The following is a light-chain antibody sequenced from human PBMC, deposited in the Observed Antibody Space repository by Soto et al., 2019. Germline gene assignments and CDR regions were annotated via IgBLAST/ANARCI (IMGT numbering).Light chain of an antibody. J-gene: IGKJ1*01. CDR1: QGISSY. V-gene: IGKV1-8*01. CDR3: QQYYSYPT. CDR2: AAS. Sequence: IRMTQSPSSLSASTGDRVTITCRASQGISSYLAWYQQKPGKAPKLLIYAASTLQSGVPSRFSGSGSGTDFTLTISCLQSEDFATYYCQQYYSYPTFGQGTKVEIK.